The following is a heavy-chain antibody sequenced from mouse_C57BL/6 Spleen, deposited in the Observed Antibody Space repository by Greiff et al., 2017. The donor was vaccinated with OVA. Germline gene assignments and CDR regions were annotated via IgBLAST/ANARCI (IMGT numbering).Heavy chain of an antibody. J-gene: IGHJ1*03. CDR2: IYPGSGST. D-gene: IGHD2-3*01. Sequence: VQLQQPGAELVKPGASVKMSCKASGYTFTSYWITWVKQRPGQGLEWIGDIYPGSGSTNYNEKFKSKATLTVDTSSSTAYMQLSSLTSEDSAVYYCARYDGYYRYFDVWGTGTTVTVSS. CDR1: GYTFTSYW. V-gene: IGHV1-55*01. CDR3: ARYDGYYRYFDV.